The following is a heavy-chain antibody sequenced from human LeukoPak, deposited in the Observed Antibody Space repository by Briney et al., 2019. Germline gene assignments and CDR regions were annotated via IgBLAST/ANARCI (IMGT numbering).Heavy chain of an antibody. V-gene: IGHV1-3*01. Sequence: VASMKVSCKASGYTFTSYAMHWVRQAPGQRLEWTGWINAGNGNTKYSQKFQGRVTITRDTSASTAYMELSSLRSEDTAVYYCARDRGVQGYYYGMDVWGQGTTVTVSS. CDR2: INAGNGNT. J-gene: IGHJ6*02. D-gene: IGHD1-1*01. CDR1: GYTFTSYA. CDR3: ARDRGVQGYYYGMDV.